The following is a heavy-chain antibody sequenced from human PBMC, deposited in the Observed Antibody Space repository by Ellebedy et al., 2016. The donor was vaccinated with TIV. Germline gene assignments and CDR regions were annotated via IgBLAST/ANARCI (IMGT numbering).Heavy chain of an antibody. J-gene: IGHJ4*02. CDR3: ARRDVRSGGSFLFDH. V-gene: IGHV4-39*07. D-gene: IGHD6-19*01. CDR2: IYHTGTT. Sequence: SETLSLXXTVSGGSVSRSNYYWGWIRQRPGKGPEWIGNIYHTGTTFYNPSLKSRVTISVDTSKNQFSLKLRSVTAADTAVYYCARRDVRSGGSFLFDHWGQGTLVTVSS. CDR1: GGSVSRSNYY.